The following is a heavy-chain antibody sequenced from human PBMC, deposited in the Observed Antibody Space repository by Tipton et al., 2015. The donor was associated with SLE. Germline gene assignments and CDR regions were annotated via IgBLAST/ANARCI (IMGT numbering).Heavy chain of an antibody. CDR1: GYTTRSGY. CDR3: AMDTSIWLRFDH. J-gene: IGHJ4*02. V-gene: IGHV4-38-2*01. D-gene: IGHD5-18*01. Sequence: TLSLTCSVSGYTTRSGYWGWFLLPPGKELAWIGTVSHNGNTYYSPSLKNRGTISVDTSNNKFTLELNSVTAADTAIYYCAMDTSIWLRFDHWGQGTLVTVSS. CDR2: VSHNGNT.